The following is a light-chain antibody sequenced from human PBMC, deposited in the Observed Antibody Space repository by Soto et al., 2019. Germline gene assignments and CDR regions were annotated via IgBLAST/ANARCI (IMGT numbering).Light chain of an antibody. CDR3: QQANSFPYT. J-gene: IGKJ2*01. V-gene: IGKV1D-12*01. Sequence: DIQMTQSPSSVSASVGDTVTITCRASQGISNWLAWYQQKPGKAPKLLIYAASRLQGELPSRFSGRGSGTDFTLTISSLQPEDFATYYCQQANSFPYTFGQGTNLEIK. CDR1: QGISNW. CDR2: AAS.